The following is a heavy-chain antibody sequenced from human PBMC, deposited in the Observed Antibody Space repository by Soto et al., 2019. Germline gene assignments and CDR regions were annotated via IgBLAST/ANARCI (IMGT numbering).Heavy chain of an antibody. CDR2: ISGSGGST. J-gene: IGHJ6*02. D-gene: IGHD3-22*01. CDR3: AKAAMYYYDSSGYARYYYGMDV. Sequence: GGSLRLSCAASGFTFSSYAMSWVRQAPGKGLEWVSAISGSGGSTYYADSVKGRFTISRDNSKNTLYLQMNSLRAEDTAVYYCAKAAMYYYDSSGYARYYYGMDVWGQGTTVTVS. CDR1: GFTFSSYA. V-gene: IGHV3-23*01.